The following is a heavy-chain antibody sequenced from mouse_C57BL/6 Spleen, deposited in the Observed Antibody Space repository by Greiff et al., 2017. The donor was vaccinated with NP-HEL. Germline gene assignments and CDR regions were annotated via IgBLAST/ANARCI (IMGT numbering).Heavy chain of an antibody. CDR2: IDPETGGT. CDR3: TNLITTVVEDY. CDR1: GYTFTDYE. D-gene: IGHD1-1*01. Sequence: QVQLQQSGAELVRPGASVTLSCKASGYTFTDYEMHWVKQTPVHGLEWIGAIDPETGGTAYNQKFKGKAILTADKSSSTAYMELRSLTSEDSAVYYCTNLITTVVEDYWGQGTSVTVSS. V-gene: IGHV1-15*01. J-gene: IGHJ4*01.